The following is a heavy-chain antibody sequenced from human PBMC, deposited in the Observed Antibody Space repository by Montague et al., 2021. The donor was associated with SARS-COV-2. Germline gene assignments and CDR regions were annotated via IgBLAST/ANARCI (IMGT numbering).Heavy chain of an antibody. D-gene: IGHD1-1*01. CDR2: ITDSGST. V-gene: IGHV3-11*01. CDR1: GFTFSDYY. Sequence: SRRLSWSASGFTFSDYYMSWIRQAPGKGLEWVSYITDSGSTHYADSVKGRFTISRDNAKNSLYLQMNSLRAEDTAVYYCARDAKATLYWGQGTLVTVSS. CDR3: ARDAKATLY. J-gene: IGHJ4*02.